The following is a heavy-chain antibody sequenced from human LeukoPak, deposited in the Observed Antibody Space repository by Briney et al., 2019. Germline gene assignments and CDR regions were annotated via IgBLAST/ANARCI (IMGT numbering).Heavy chain of an antibody. Sequence: GGSLRLSCAASGFTFSSYWMSWVRQAPGKGLEWLANIKQDGSEKYYVDSVKGRFTISRDNARYSVYLQMNSLRAEDAAVYYCAKGPAPYCSGGSCYSPHWYFDLWGRGTLVTVSS. D-gene: IGHD2-15*01. CDR3: AKGPAPYCSGGSCYSPHWYFDL. CDR2: IKQDGSEK. V-gene: IGHV3-7*01. CDR1: GFTFSSYW. J-gene: IGHJ2*01.